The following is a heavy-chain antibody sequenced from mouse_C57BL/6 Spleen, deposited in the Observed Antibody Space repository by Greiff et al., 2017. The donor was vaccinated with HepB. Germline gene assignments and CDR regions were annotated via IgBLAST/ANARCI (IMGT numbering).Heavy chain of an antibody. CDR1: GFNIKDYY. V-gene: IGHV14-1*01. J-gene: IGHJ2*01. Sequence: EVKLQESGAELVRPGASVKLSCTASGFNIKDYYMHWVKQRPEQGLEWIGRIDPEDGDTEYAPKFQGKATMTADTSSNTAYLQLSSLTSEGTAVYYCTTGYGSSYYFDYWGQGTTLTVSS. CDR3: TTGYGSSYYFDY. D-gene: IGHD1-1*01. CDR2: IDPEDGDT.